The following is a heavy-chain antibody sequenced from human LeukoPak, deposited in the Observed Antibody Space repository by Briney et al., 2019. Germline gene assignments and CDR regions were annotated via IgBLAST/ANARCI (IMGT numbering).Heavy chain of an antibody. CDR3: ARDVRNSGSYYGSPGGPFDY. Sequence: PGGSLRLSCAASGFTFSTYAMNWVRQAPGKGLEWVSAISGSGAKTYYADFVKGRFTISRDNSKNTLYLQMNSLRAEDTAVYYCARDVRNSGSYYGSPGGPFDYWGQGSLVTVSS. J-gene: IGHJ4*02. D-gene: IGHD1-26*01. CDR1: GFTFSTYA. CDR2: ISGSGAKT. V-gene: IGHV3-23*01.